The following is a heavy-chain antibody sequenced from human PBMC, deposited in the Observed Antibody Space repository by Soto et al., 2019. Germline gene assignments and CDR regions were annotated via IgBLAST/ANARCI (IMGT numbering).Heavy chain of an antibody. J-gene: IGHJ5*02. CDR2: TRNKANSYTT. V-gene: IGHV3-72*01. CDR3: SRDLGS. CDR1: GFTFSDHH. Sequence: EVHMVESGGGLVQPGGSLRLSCAASGFTFSDHHMDWVLQAPGKGLEWVGRTRNKANSYTTEYAASVKGRFTISRDDSKNSLYLQMKSLKTEDTAVYYCSRDLGSWGQGTLVTVSS.